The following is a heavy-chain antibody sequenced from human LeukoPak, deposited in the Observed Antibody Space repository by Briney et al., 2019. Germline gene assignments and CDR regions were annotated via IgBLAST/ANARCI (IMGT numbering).Heavy chain of an antibody. CDR1: GFPFSDFS. CDR3: VRGGASDGENWFDT. J-gene: IGHJ5*02. V-gene: IGHV3-21*06. Sequence: GGSLRLSCATSGFPFSDFSMNWVRQAPGKEPEWISDINGSGNNKGHRDSVKGRFTISRDNAKNSLYLQMNSLRVEDTGVYYCVRGGASDGENWFDTWGQGTLVTVSS. D-gene: IGHD3-10*01. CDR2: INGSGNNK.